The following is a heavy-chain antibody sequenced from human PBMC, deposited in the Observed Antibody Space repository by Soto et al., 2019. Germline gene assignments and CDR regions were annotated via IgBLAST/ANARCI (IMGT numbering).Heavy chain of an antibody. CDR3: STSLVQQLIPFDY. CDR2: IKSKGDGETT. Sequence: EVQLVESGGGLLKPGGSLRLSCAASGFTFNKAWLSWVRQAPGKGLEWVGRIKSKGDGETTDYAAPVKGRFTISRDDTKNMLYLQMNSLKTENTAVYYCSTSLVQQLIPFDYWGQGTLLTVSS. D-gene: IGHD1-1*01. CDR1: GFTFNKAW. J-gene: IGHJ4*02. V-gene: IGHV3-15*01.